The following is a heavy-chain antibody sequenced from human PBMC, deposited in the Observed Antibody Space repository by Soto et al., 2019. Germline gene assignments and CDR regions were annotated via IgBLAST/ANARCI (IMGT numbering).Heavy chain of an antibody. CDR1: GGSISSSSYY. CDR3: ASLRGYSGYGLSYYYYYGMDV. D-gene: IGHD5-12*01. V-gene: IGHV4-39*01. CDR2: IYYSGST. Sequence: PSETLSLTCTVSGGSISSSSYYWGWIRQPPGKGLEWIGSIYYSGSTYYNPSLKSRVTISVDTSKNQFSLKLSSVTAADTAVYYCASLRGYSGYGLSYYYYYGMDVWGQGTTVTVSS. J-gene: IGHJ6*02.